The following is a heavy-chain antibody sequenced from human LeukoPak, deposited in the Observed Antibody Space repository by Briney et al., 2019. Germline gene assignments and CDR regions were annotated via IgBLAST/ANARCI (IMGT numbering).Heavy chain of an antibody. CDR1: GGSISSSSYY. J-gene: IGHJ4*02. CDR2: IYYSWST. CDR3: ASFGDIVVVSAADYEY. D-gene: IGHD2-2*01. Sequence: SETLSLTCTVSGGSISSSSYYWGWIRQPPGKGLEWIGSIYYSWSTYYNPSLNSRVTISVDTSKNQFSLKLRSVTAADTAVYYCASFGDIVVVSAADYEYGGQETLVTVSS. V-gene: IGHV4-39*07.